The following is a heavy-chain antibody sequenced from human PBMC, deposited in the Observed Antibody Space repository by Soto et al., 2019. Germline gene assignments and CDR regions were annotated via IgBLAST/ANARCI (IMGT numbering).Heavy chain of an antibody. J-gene: IGHJ6*02. V-gene: IGHV4-59*01. CDR1: GGPISSYY. Sequence: SETLSLTCTVSGGPISSYYWSWIRQPPGKGLEWIGYIYYSGSTNYNPSLKSRVTISVDTSKNQFSLKLSSVTAADTAVYYCARERRYYDSSGYLGLYYYYYYGMDVWGQGTTVTVSS. CDR2: IYYSGST. CDR3: ARERRYYDSSGYLGLYYYYYYGMDV. D-gene: IGHD3-22*01.